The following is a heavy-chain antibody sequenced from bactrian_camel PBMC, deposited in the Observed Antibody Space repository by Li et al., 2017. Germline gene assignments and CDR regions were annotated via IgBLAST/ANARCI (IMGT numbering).Heavy chain of an antibody. J-gene: IGHJ4*01. CDR1: VDTSSLYC. CDR3: AAGYQGSVLGIVDSVNLTIG. V-gene: IGHV3S55*01. D-gene: IGHD2*01. CDR2: IDRAGTT. Sequence: HVQLVESGGGSVQVGGSLRLSCAASVDTSSLYCMAWFHQAPGKDHELVARIDRAGTTWYRDSVKDRFTISKDNAKNTLYLQMNSLQPGDTGVYYCAAGYQGSVLGIVDSVNLTIGSGARGPRSPSP.